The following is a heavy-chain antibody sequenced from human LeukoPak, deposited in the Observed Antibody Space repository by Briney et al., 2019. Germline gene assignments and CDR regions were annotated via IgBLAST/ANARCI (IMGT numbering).Heavy chain of an antibody. CDR1: GGSISSGAYC. J-gene: IGHJ6*03. Sequence: SQTLSLTCTVSGGSISSGAYCWSWIRQRPGKGLEWIGYMYYDGSTYSNPSLKSRLTISVDTSKNQFSLKLSSVTAADMAVYYCARGPYYDFWSGYPYMDVWGKGTTVTVPS. CDR3: ARGPYYDFWSGYPYMDV. V-gene: IGHV4-31*03. CDR2: MYYDGST. D-gene: IGHD3-3*01.